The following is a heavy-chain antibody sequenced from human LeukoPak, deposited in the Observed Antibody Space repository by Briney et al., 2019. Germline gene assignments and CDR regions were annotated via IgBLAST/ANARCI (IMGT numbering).Heavy chain of an antibody. CDR1: GGSISSGSYY. CDR3: ARTSYGTGWFDP. Sequence: SETLSLTCTVSGGSISSGSYYWRWVRQPARTGLEWIGRIYTSGSTNYNPSLKSRVTISVDTSKNQFSLKLSSVTAADTAVYYCARTSYGTGWFDPWGQGTLVTVSS. CDR2: IYTSGST. V-gene: IGHV4-61*02. J-gene: IGHJ5*02. D-gene: IGHD5-18*01.